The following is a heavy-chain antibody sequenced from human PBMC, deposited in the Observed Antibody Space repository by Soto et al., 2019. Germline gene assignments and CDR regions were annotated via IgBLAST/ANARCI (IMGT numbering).Heavy chain of an antibody. J-gene: IGHJ4*02. V-gene: IGHV3-7*03. D-gene: IGHD1-1*01. Sequence: PGGSLRLSCEASGFALSPYWMSWVRPAPGKGLEWVASINQIGSVKHYVDSVRGRFTISRDNAKNSLFLQMNSLSAEDTAVYYCARLTEAVTTFVYWGQGTPVTVSS. CDR1: GFALSPYW. CDR3: ARLTEAVTTFVY. CDR2: INQIGSVK.